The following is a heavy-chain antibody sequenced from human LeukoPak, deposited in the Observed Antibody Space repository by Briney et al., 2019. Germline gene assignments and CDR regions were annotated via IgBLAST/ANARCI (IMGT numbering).Heavy chain of an antibody. D-gene: IGHD6-6*01. V-gene: IGHV3-23*01. CDR2: IGDSGGST. CDR1: GFTFSNHA. J-gene: IGHJ6*04. CDR3: AKGGASSPYTYIDV. Sequence: GGSLRLSCAASGFTFSNHAMSWFRQAPGKGLERVSVIGDSGGSTYYADSVKGRFTISRDNSKNTLYLQMSSLRADDTAVYHCAKGGASSPYTYIDVWGKGTTVIVSS.